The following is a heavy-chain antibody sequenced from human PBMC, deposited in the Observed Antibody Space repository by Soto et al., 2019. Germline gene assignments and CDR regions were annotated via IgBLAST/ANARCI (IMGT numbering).Heavy chain of an antibody. Sequence: GGSLRLSCAASGFTFSGSAMHWVRQASGKGLEWVGRIRSKANSYATAYAASVKGRFTISRDDSKNTAYLQMNSLKTEDTAVYYSTRRPSSSSWYRDYWGQGTLVPVSS. J-gene: IGHJ4*02. CDR1: GFTFSGSA. D-gene: IGHD6-13*01. CDR2: IRSKANSYAT. CDR3: TRRPSSSSWYRDY. V-gene: IGHV3-73*01.